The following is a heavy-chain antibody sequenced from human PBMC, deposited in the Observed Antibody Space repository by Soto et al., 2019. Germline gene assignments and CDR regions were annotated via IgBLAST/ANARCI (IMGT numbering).Heavy chain of an antibody. Sequence: SETLSLTCVVSGGSISKDGYSWSWIRQPPGKGLEWIGYIYHSGSTYYNPSLKSRVTISVDTSKNQFSLKLSSVTAADTAVYYCAKRYSGYDDAFDIWGQGTTVTVSS. V-gene: IGHV4-30-2*01. CDR1: GGSISKDGYS. J-gene: IGHJ3*02. CDR2: IYHSGST. D-gene: IGHD5-12*01. CDR3: AKRYSGYDDAFDI.